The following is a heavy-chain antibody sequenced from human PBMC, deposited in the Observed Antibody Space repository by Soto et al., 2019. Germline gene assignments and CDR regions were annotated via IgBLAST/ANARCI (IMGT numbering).Heavy chain of an antibody. CDR1: GGSISSYY. V-gene: IGHV4-59*08. CDR2: IYYSGST. CDR3: ARLGGIAAAGTRRYYFDY. D-gene: IGHD6-13*01. J-gene: IGHJ4*02. Sequence: QVQLQESGPGLVKPSETLSLTCTVSGGSISSYYWSWIRQPPGKGLEWIGYIYYSGSTNYNPSLKSRVTISVDTSKNQSSLKLSSVTAADTAVYYCARLGGIAAAGTRRYYFDYWGQGTLVTVSS.